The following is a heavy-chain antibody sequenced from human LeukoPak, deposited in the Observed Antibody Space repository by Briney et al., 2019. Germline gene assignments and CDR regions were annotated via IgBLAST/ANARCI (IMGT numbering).Heavy chain of an antibody. CDR1: GIPFSNYT. D-gene: IGHD3-10*01. J-gene: IGHJ4*02. CDR3: AKVPRGSKDDY. CDR2: ISGSGGST. V-gene: IGHV3-23*01. Sequence: PGGSLRLSCAASGIPFSNYTLTWVRQAPGKGLEWVSAISGSGGSTYYADSVKGRFTISRDNSKNTLYLQMNSLRAEDTAVYYCAKVPRGSKDDYWGQGTLVTVSS.